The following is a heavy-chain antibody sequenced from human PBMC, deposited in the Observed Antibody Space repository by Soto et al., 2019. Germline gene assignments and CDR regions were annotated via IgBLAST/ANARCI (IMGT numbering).Heavy chain of an antibody. V-gene: IGHV4-59*01. J-gene: IGHJ5*02. CDR1: GGSISSYY. D-gene: IGHD3-16*02. Sequence: SETLSLTCSVSGGSISSYYWNWIRQAPGKGLEWIGYISNSGTSYYNPSLKSRVTISADMSKNQVSLKMTSGTAADTAVYFCARERFTMIGGVIKTAWFYPWGPGTRVTVSS. CDR3: ARERFTMIGGVIKTAWFYP. CDR2: ISNSGTS.